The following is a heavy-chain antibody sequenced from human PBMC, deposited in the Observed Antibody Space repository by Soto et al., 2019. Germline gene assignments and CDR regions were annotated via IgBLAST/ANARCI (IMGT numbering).Heavy chain of an antibody. D-gene: IGHD5-18*01. CDR1: GFTFSSYA. J-gene: IGHJ6*02. CDR3: AKYWSAYTASAYYYYGMDV. Sequence: GGSLRLSCAASGFTFSSYAMSWVRQAPGKGLEWVSAISGSGGSTYYADSVKGRFTISRDNSKNTLYLQMNSLRAEDTAVYYCAKYWSAYTASAYYYYGMDVWGQGTTVTVSS. V-gene: IGHV3-23*01. CDR2: ISGSGGST.